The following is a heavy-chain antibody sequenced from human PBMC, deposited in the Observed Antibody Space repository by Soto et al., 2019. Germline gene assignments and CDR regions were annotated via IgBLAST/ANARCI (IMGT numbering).Heavy chain of an antibody. D-gene: IGHD2-21*02. J-gene: IGHJ3*02. V-gene: IGHV3-74*01. CDR1: GFTFSSYW. Sequence: PGGSLRLSCAASGFTFSSYWMHWVRQAPGKGPMWVSRINPDGSSTSYADSVKGRFTISRDNAKNTLYLEMNSLRAEDTAAYYCAIPAGVTPIPDAFDIWGQGTMVTVSS. CDR2: INPDGSST. CDR3: AIPAGVTPIPDAFDI.